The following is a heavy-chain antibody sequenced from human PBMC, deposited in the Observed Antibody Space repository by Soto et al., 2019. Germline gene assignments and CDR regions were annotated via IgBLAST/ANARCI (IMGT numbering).Heavy chain of an antibody. D-gene: IGHD7-27*01. CDR2: ISYDGSNK. V-gene: IGHV3-30-3*01. CDR1: GFTFSSYA. Sequence: GGSLRLSCAASGFTFSSYAMHWVRQAPGKGLEWVAVISYDGSNKYYADSVKGRFTISRDNSKNTLYLQMNSLRAEDTAVYYCARVSNFLGAGNDYWGQGTLVTVSS. J-gene: IGHJ4*02. CDR3: ARVSNFLGAGNDY.